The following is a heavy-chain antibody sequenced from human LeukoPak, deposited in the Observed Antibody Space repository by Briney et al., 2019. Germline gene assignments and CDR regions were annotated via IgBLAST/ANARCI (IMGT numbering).Heavy chain of an antibody. Sequence: PGGSLRLSCAASGFTVSSNYMSWVRQAPGKGLEWVSVIYSGGSTYYADSVKGRFTISRDNSKNTLYLQMNSLRAEDTAVYYCAREGGSTVTTEGAFDIWGQGTMVTVSS. CDR3: AREGGSTVTTEGAFDI. J-gene: IGHJ3*02. V-gene: IGHV3-53*01. CDR1: GFTVSSNY. CDR2: IYSGGST. D-gene: IGHD4-17*01.